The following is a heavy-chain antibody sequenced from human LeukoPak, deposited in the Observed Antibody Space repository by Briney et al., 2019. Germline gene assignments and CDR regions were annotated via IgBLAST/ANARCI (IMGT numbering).Heavy chain of an antibody. CDR3: ARGVYYGSGSYN. CDR2: IYYSGST. J-gene: IGHJ4*02. Sequence: PSETLSLTCTVSGGSISSGGYYWSWIRQHPGKGLEWIGYIYYSGSTYYNPSLKSRVTISVDTSKNQFPLKLSSVTAADTAVYYCARGVYYGSGSYNWGQGTLVTVSS. CDR1: GGSISSGGYY. D-gene: IGHD3-10*01. V-gene: IGHV4-31*03.